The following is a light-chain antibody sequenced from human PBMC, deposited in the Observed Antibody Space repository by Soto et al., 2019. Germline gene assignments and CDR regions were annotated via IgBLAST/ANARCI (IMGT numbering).Light chain of an antibody. Sequence: QSVLTQPASVSGSPGQSITISCTGTSSDVGGYNYVSWYQQYPGKAPKLRIYEVSNRPSGVSNRFSGSKSGNTASLTISGLQAEDEADYYCSSYTSSILVFGGGTKLTVL. J-gene: IGLJ3*02. CDR3: SSYTSSILV. CDR1: SSDVGGYNY. V-gene: IGLV2-14*01. CDR2: EVS.